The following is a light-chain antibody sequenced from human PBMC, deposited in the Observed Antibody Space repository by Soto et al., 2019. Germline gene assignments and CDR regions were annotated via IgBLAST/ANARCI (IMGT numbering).Light chain of an antibody. V-gene: IGKV3-20*01. CDR1: QSVSSSY. CDR3: QQYGSSPRT. Sequence: ELVLTQSPGTLSLSPGDRATLSCRASQSVSSSYLAWYQQKPGQAPRLLIYGASSRATGIPDRFSGSGSGTDFTLTISRLEPEDFAVYYCQQYGSSPRTFGQGTKVDNK. CDR2: GAS. J-gene: IGKJ1*01.